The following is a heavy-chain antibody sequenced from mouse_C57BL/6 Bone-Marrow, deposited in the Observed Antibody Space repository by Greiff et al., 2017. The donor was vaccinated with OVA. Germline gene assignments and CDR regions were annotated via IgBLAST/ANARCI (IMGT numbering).Heavy chain of an antibody. D-gene: IGHD1-1*01. Sequence: VESGGGLVKPGGSLKLSCAASGFTFSSYAMSWVRQTPEKRLEWVATISDGGSYTYYPDNVKGRFTISRDNAKNNLYLQMSHLKSEDTAMYYCARDIPFYYGSSYARDYWGQGTSVTVSS. V-gene: IGHV5-4*01. CDR3: ARDIPFYYGSSYARDY. J-gene: IGHJ4*01. CDR1: GFTFSSYA. CDR2: ISDGGSYT.